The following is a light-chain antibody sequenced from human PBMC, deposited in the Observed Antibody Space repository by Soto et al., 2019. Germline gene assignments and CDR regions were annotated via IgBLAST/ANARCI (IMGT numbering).Light chain of an antibody. CDR1: SSDVGSYNR. Sequence: QSALTQPPSVSGSPGQSVTISCTGTSSDVGSYNRVSWYQQPPGTAPKLMIYEVSNRPSGAPDRFSGSKSGNTASLTISGLQAEDEADYYCSSYTSSITVVFGGGTKLTVL. CDR3: SSYTSSITVV. CDR2: EVS. J-gene: IGLJ2*01. V-gene: IGLV2-18*02.